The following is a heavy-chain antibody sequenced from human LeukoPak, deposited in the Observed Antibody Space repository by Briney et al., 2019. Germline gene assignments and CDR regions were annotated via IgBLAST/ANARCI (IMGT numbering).Heavy chain of an antibody. CDR2: IDHGGIT. Sequence: SETLSLTCAVYGGSFSSYYWSWIRQPPGRGLEWTGDIDHGGITNCNPSLKSRVTISVDTSKNQFSLTLRSVTATDTAVYYSVRAAVDGPGHNAFDIRGQGTMVTVSS. D-gene: IGHD6-19*01. CDR3: VRAAVDGPGHNAFDI. J-gene: IGHJ3*02. CDR1: GGSFSSYY. V-gene: IGHV4-34*01.